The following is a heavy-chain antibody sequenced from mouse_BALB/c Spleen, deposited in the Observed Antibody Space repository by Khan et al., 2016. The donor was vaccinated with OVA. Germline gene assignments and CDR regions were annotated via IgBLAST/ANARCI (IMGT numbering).Heavy chain of an antibody. J-gene: IGHJ4*01. CDR3: DKGVWTDYYTLDY. Sequence: QMPLEESGPGLVAPSQNLSLTCTVSGFSLSDYGVSWIRQPPGKGLEWLGVIWGGGSTYYNSDLKSRLSISKDNSKSQVFLKMSSLQSDDTAMFYCDKGVWTDYYTLDYWGQGTKVTV. CDR2: IWGGGST. V-gene: IGHV2-6-5*01. CDR1: GFSLSDYG.